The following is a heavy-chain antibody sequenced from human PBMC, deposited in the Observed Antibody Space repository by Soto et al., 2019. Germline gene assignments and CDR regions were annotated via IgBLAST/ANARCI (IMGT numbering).Heavy chain of an antibody. J-gene: IGHJ3*01. Sequence: SEILSLTCAFSCFFIISGNYWGWIRKPPGKGLEWIGSIFHGGNTYYNPSLKSRVTISVDMSKNQFSLKLNSVTAADTAVYYCARARWYDAFDVWGQGTVVTVSS. CDR2: IFHGGNT. D-gene: IGHD2-15*01. CDR3: ARARWYDAFDV. V-gene: IGHV4-38-2*01. CDR1: CFFIISGNY.